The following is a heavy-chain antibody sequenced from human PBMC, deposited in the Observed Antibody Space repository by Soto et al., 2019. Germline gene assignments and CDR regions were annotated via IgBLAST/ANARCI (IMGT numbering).Heavy chain of an antibody. V-gene: IGHV1-69*01. D-gene: IGHD2-2*01. Sequence: QVQLVQSGAEVKKPGSSVKVSCKASGGTFGSYAISWVRQAPGQGLEWMGGIIPIPGTANYAQKFQGRVKIAADESTSTAYMELRSLRSEDTAVYYCARSQGSRTSLEIYSNYYYGMEVWGQGTAVTVSS. CDR1: GGTFGSYA. CDR2: IIPIPGTA. CDR3: ARSQGSRTSLEIYSNYYYGMEV. J-gene: IGHJ6*02.